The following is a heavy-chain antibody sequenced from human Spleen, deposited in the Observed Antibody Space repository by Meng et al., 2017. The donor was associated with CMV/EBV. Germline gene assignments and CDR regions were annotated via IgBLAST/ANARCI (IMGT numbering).Heavy chain of an antibody. CDR2: ISGTGIST. D-gene: IGHD2-2*01. V-gene: IGHV3-23*01. Sequence: GESLKISCAASGFTFRNYAMSWVRQAPGKGLQWVSAISGTGISTYHADSVKGRFTISRDNSKNTLYLQMNSLRAEDTAVYYCAKDRSRYCSSTSCSGADYWGQGTLVTVSS. CDR3: AKDRSRYCSSTSCSGADY. CDR1: GFTFRNYA. J-gene: IGHJ4*02.